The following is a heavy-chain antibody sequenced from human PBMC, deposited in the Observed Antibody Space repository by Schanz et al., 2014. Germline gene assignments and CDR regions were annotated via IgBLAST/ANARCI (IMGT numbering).Heavy chain of an antibody. J-gene: IGHJ4*02. CDR3: VSVYDSSGYVSFNY. CDR1: GFTFSSYA. D-gene: IGHD3-22*01. V-gene: IGHV3-23*04. Sequence: VQLVESGGGVVQPGGSLRLSCAASGFTFSSYAMSWVRQAPGKGLEWVSSISSGGGSTYYADSVKGRFTISRDNAKNSLYLQMNSLRAEDTAVYYCVSVYDSSGYVSFNYWGQGTLVTVSS. CDR2: ISSGGGST.